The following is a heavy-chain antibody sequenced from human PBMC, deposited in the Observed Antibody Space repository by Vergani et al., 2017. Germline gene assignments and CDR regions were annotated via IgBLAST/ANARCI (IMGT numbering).Heavy chain of an antibody. CDR2: IYPGDSNT. J-gene: IGHJ5*02. D-gene: IGHD2-21*01. V-gene: IGHV5-51*03. Sequence: EVPLVQSGAEVKKPGESLKISCQRSGYTFTNYWIGWVRQMPGKGLEWMGVIYPGDSNTRYSPSFQCQVTISADKSNNTAYLQWSSLEASDTAMYYCAKTHECSVLYSSYNWFDPWGQGTQVTVSS. CDR3: AKTHECSVLYSSYNWFDP. CDR1: GYTFTNYW.